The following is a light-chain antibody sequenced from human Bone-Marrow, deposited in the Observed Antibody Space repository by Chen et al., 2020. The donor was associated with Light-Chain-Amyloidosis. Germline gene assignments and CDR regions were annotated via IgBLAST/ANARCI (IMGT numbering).Light chain of an antibody. Sequence: SYVLTQPSSVSVAPGQTATIAFGGNNLGSTSVHWYQQTPGQAPLLVVYDDSDRPSGIPERLSGSNSGNTATLTISRVEAGDEADYYWQVWDRSSDRPVFGGGTKLTVL. J-gene: IGLJ3*02. CDR1: NLGSTS. V-gene: IGLV3-21*02. CDR3: QVWDRSSDRPV. CDR2: DDS.